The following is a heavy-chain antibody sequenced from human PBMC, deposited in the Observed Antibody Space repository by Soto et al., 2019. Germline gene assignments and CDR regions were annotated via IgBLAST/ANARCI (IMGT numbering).Heavy chain of an antibody. D-gene: IGHD2-21*02. CDR1: GGSISGYY. Sequence: LVTLSVTCSVGGGSISGYYLSWIRQPPGKGLEWIGYMYNTGSTVYNPSFKSRVTISVDTSKNQFSLKLNSVTAADTAVYYCARDLWGYCGTDCYPLDVWGQGTTVTVSS. J-gene: IGHJ6*02. CDR3: ARDLWGYCGTDCYPLDV. V-gene: IGHV4-59*01. CDR2: MYNTGST.